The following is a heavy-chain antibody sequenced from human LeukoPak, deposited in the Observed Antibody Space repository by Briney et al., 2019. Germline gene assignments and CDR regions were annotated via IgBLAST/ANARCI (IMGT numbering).Heavy chain of an antibody. V-gene: IGHV4-61*01. CDR1: GGSVSSGSYY. Sequence: SETLSLTCTVSGGSVSSGSYYWSWIRQPPGKGLEWIGYIYYSGSTNYNPSLKSRVTISADTSKNQFSLKLSSVTAADTAVYYCAREGRPKYYYDSSGYIDYWGQGTLVTVSS. CDR3: AREGRPKYYYDSSGYIDY. CDR2: IYYSGST. D-gene: IGHD3-22*01. J-gene: IGHJ4*02.